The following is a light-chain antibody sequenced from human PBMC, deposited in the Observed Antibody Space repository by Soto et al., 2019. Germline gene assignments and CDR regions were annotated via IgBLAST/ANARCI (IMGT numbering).Light chain of an antibody. V-gene: IGLV2-14*01. J-gene: IGLJ1*01. CDR3: SSYTSISALYV. CDR2: EVT. CDR1: SSDVGGYNY. Sequence: QSALTQPASVSGSPGQSITISCTGTSSDVGGYNYVSWYKQHPGKAPKLMIYEVTNRPSGVSNRFSGSKSGNTASLTISGLQAEDEADYYCSSYTSISALYVFGTGTKLTVL.